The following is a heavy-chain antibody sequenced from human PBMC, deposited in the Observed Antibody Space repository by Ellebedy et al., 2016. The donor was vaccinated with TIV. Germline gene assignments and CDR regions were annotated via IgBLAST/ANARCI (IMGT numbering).Heavy chain of an antibody. J-gene: IGHJ4*02. CDR3: ARHFRYTYGHLID. V-gene: IGHV4-61*03. CDR2: AHYSATP. CDR1: SGPVISREFF. Sequence: MPSETLSLTCTISSGPVISREFFWGWIRQPPGQGLEWIGYAHYSATPNHNPSLESRVSMSVDTSKSRLSLSLTSVTAADTAVYYCARHFRYTYGHLIDWGPGILVTVAS. D-gene: IGHD5-18*01.